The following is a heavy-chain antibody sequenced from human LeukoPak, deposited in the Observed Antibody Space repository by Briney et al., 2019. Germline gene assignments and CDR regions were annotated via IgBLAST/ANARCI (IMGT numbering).Heavy chain of an antibody. J-gene: IGHJ6*03. Sequence: SETLSPTCTVSGGSISSSSYYWGWIRQPPGKGLECIGTIYHSGSTYYNPSLKSRVTISVDTSKNQFSLKLSSVTAADAAVYYCARASSSSWRRNYHYYYYMDVWGKGTTVTISS. CDR1: GGSISSSSYY. CDR3: ARASSSSWRRNYHYYYYMDV. D-gene: IGHD6-13*01. V-gene: IGHV4-39*07. CDR2: IYHSGST.